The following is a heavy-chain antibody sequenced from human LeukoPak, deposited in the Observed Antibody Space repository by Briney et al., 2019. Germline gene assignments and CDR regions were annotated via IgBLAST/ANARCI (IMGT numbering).Heavy chain of an antibody. Sequence: PGGSLRLSCAASGFTVSTNYMSWVRQAPGKGLEWVSVTYSGGTTYYADSVKGRFTISRDNSKNTLYLQMNSLRAEDTAVYYCARDRGGSRSDCWGQGTLVTVSS. CDR1: GFTVSTNY. CDR2: TYSGGTT. D-gene: IGHD6-13*01. CDR3: ARDRGGSRSDC. J-gene: IGHJ4*02. V-gene: IGHV3-66*01.